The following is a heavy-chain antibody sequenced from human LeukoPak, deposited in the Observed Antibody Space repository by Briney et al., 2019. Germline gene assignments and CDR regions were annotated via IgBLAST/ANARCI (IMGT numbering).Heavy chain of an antibody. CDR1: GGSIRSSSYY. V-gene: IGHV4-39*01. J-gene: IGHJ4*02. CDR2: IYYTGRT. CDR3: AGRIRYFDWLSRRDYFDY. D-gene: IGHD3-9*01. Sequence: PSETLSLTCTVSGGSIRSSSYYWGCIRQPPGKGLEWIGSIYYTGRTYYNPSLKSRVTISVDTSKNQFSLKLSSVTAADTSVYYCAGRIRYFDWLSRRDYFDYWGQGTLVTVSS.